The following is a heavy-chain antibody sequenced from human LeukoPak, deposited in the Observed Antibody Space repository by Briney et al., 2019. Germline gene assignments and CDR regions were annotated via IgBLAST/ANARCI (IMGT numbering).Heavy chain of an antibody. Sequence: GGSLRLSCAASGFTFSDYYMSWVRQAPGKGLEWVSVIYSGGSTYYADSVKGRFTISRDNSKNTLYLQMNSLRAEDTAVYYCARGGSGYSDYFDYWGQGTLVTVSS. CDR3: ARGGSGYSDYFDY. CDR1: GFTFSDYY. D-gene: IGHD3-3*01. CDR2: IYSGGST. V-gene: IGHV3-53*01. J-gene: IGHJ4*02.